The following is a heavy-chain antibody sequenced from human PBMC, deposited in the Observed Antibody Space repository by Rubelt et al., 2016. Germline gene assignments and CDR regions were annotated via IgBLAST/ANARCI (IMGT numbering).Heavy chain of an antibody. CDR2: FYYSGGT. Sequence: QLQLQESGPGLVKPSETLSLTCTVSGGSISSSSYYWGWIRQPPGKGLEWIGSFYYSGGTYYNPSLKSRVTISVDTSKNQFSLKLSSVTAADTAVYYCARVPYDSSGYVDYWGQGTLVTVSS. CDR1: GGSISSSSYY. D-gene: IGHD3-22*01. J-gene: IGHJ4*02. CDR3: ARVPYDSSGYVDY. V-gene: IGHV4-39*07.